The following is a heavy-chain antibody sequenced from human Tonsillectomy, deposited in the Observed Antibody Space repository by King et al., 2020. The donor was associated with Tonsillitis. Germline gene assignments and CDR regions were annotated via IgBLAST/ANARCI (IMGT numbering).Heavy chain of an antibody. CDR3: ATFDWLFIQPDFDY. CDR1: GFTFSSYA. D-gene: IGHD3-9*01. Sequence: VQLVESGGGLVQPGGSLRLSCAASGFTFSSYAMSWVRQAPGKGLEWVSVIYSGGSSTYYADSVKGRFTISRDNSKNTLYLQMNSLRAEDTAVYYCATFDWLFIQPDFDYWGQGTLVTVSS. V-gene: IGHV3-23*03. CDR2: IYSGGSST. J-gene: IGHJ4*02.